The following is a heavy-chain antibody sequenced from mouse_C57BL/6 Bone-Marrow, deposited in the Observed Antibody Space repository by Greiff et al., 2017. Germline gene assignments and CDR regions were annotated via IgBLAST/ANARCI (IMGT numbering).Heavy chain of an antibody. J-gene: IGHJ3*01. Sequence: VQLQQSGPELVKPGASVKISCKASGYAFSSSWMNWVKQRPGKGLEWIGRIYPGDGDTNYNGKFKGKATLTADKSSSTAYMQLSSLTSEDSAVYFCVKGGLFAYWGQGTLVTVSA. CDR3: VKGGLFAY. CDR1: GYAFSSSW. CDR2: IYPGDGDT. V-gene: IGHV1-82*01.